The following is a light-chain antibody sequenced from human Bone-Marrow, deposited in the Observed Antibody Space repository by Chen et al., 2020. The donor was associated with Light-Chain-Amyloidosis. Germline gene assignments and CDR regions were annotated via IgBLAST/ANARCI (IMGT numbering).Light chain of an antibody. CDR1: QSISSW. CDR3: QQFNSYPKT. CDR2: DDT. V-gene: IGKV1-5*01. Sequence: DLQMTQSPSTLSASVGDSVTITCRASQSISSWLALYQQKPGKAPKLLIYDDTSFESGVPSRFSGSGSGTEFTLTISSLQPDDFATYYCQQFNSYPKTFGQGTKVEIK. J-gene: IGKJ1*01.